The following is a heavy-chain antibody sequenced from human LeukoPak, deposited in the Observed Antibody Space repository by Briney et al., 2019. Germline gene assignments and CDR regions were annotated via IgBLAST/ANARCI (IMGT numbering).Heavy chain of an antibody. Sequence: PGGSLRLSCAASGFTFSSYWMSWLRQAPGKGLEWVAYIKQDGSEKYYVDSVKGRFTISRDNAKNSLYPQMNSLRAEDTAVYYCARDRDYVWGSYRYDYWGQGTLVTVSS. CDR2: IKQDGSEK. V-gene: IGHV3-7*01. CDR3: ARDRDYVWGSYRYDY. D-gene: IGHD3-16*02. J-gene: IGHJ4*02. CDR1: GFTFSSYW.